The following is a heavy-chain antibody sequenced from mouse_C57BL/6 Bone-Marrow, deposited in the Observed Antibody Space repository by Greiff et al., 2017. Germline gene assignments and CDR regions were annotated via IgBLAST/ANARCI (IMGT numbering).Heavy chain of an antibody. D-gene: IGHD4-1*01. Sequence: EVQLQQSGPVLVKPGASVKMSCKASGYTFTDYYMNWVKPSHGKSLEWIGVINPYNGGTSYNQKFKGKATLTVDKSSSTAYMELNSLTSEDSAVYYCARWNWDGAYWGQGTLVTVSA. V-gene: IGHV1-19*01. CDR2: INPYNGGT. J-gene: IGHJ3*01. CDR1: GYTFTDYY. CDR3: ARWNWDGAY.